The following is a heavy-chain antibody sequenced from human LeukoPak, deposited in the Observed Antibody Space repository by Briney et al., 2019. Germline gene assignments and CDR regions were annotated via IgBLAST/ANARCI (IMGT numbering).Heavy chain of an antibody. CDR3: ARHRRIAARPRGDFDY. J-gene: IGHJ4*02. CDR2: INHTGST. Sequence: SETLSLTCAVSGASFNNYYWTWIRHPPGKGLEWLGEINHTGSTNSNPSLKSRVTISVDKSKNRFFLKLTSVTAADTAVYYCARHRRIAARPRGDFDYWGQGTLVTVSS. V-gene: IGHV4-34*01. CDR1: GASFNNYY. D-gene: IGHD6-6*01.